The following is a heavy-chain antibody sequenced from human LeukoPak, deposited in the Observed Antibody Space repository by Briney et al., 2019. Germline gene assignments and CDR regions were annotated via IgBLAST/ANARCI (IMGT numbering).Heavy chain of an antibody. V-gene: IGHV4-38-2*01. Sequence: SETLSLTCAVSGYSISSGYYWGWIRQPPGQGLEWIGSIYHSGSTYYNPSLKSRVTISVDTSKNQFSLKLSSVTAADTAVYYCARSGYQPPERSDYWGQGTLVTVSS. CDR2: IYHSGST. J-gene: IGHJ4*02. CDR1: GYSISSGYY. CDR3: ARSGYQPPERSDY. D-gene: IGHD2-2*01.